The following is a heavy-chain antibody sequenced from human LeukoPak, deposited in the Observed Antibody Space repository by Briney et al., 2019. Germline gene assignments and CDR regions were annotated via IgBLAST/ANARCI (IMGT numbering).Heavy chain of an antibody. V-gene: IGHV1-69*04. CDR3: ARERLELRGDYYYYYGMDV. Sequence: GASVKVSCKASGGTFSSYTISWVRQAPGQGFEWMGRIIPILGIANYAQKFQGRVTITADKSTSTAYMELSSLRSEDTAVYYCARERLELRGDYYYYYGMDVWGQGTTVTVSS. CDR1: GGTFSSYT. J-gene: IGHJ6*02. CDR2: IIPILGIA. D-gene: IGHD1-7*01.